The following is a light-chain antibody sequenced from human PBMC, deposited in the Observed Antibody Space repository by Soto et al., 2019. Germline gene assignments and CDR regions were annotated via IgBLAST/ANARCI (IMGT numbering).Light chain of an antibody. CDR3: QSYDSSRSPLYV. J-gene: IGLJ1*01. Sequence: QSVLTRPPSVSGAPGQRVSISCTGSSSNIGAGYDVHWYQHLPGTAPKLLIYANNNRPSGVPDQFSGSKSGTSASLAITGLQAEDEADYYCQSYDSSRSPLYVFGAGTKVTVL. CDR2: ANN. V-gene: IGLV1-40*01. CDR1: SSNIGAGYD.